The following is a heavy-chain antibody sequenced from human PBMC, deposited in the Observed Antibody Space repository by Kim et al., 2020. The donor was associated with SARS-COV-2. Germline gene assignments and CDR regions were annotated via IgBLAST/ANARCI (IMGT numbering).Heavy chain of an antibody. V-gene: IGHV1-18*01. CDR3: VRVNAAVISIVRGDIVGGWFDY. J-gene: IGHJ5*01. CDR2: ISAYNRDT. Sequence: ASVKVSCKTSGYTFVDYAITWVRQVPGQGLEWMGWISAYNRDTNYAQKFQDRVTMTTDTPTRTAYMELRSLRSDDTAVYYCVRVNAAVISIVRGDIVGGWFDYWGQGTLVSVSS. CDR1: GYTFVDYA. D-gene: IGHD3-10*01.